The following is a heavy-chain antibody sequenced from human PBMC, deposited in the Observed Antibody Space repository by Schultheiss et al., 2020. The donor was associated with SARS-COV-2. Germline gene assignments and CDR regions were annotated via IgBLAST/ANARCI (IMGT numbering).Heavy chain of an antibody. CDR3: ARDGLDPVGDAFDT. V-gene: IGHV3-21*04. CDR1: GFTFSSYA. J-gene: IGHJ3*02. D-gene: IGHD3/OR15-3a*01. Sequence: GESLKISCAASGFTFSSYAMNWVRQAPGKGLEWVSSISSSSSYIYYADSVKGRFTISRDNSKNTLYLQMNSLRADDTAVYYCARDGLDPVGDAFDTWGQGTMVTVSS. CDR2: ISSSSSYI.